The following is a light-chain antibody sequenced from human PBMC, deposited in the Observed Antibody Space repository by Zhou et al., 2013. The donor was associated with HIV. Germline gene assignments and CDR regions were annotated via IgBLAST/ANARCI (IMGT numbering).Light chain of an antibody. Sequence: EIVMTQSPDTLSVSPGERATLSCRASQSVSSNLAWYQQKPGQAPRLLIYDASTRATGIPARFSGSGSGTEFTLTISSLQSEDFAVYYCQQSNNWPYSFGQGTKLEI. CDR2: DAS. CDR3: QQSNNWPYS. V-gene: IGKV3-15*01. J-gene: IGKJ2*03. CDR1: QSVSSN.